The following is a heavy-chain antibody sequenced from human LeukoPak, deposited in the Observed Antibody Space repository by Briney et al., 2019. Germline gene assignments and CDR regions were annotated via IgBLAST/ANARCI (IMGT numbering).Heavy chain of an antibody. CDR3: ARSGLDSRYYFGMDV. J-gene: IGHJ6*02. V-gene: IGHV4-59*01. Sequence: PSETLSLTCTVSGGSISSYYWSWIRQPPGGGLEWIGYIYYSGSTNYNPSLKRRVTISIDTSKSQFSLKLRSVTAADTAVYYCARSGLDSRYYFGMDVWGQGTTVTVSS. CDR1: GGSISSYY. CDR2: IYYSGST. D-gene: IGHD5-12*01.